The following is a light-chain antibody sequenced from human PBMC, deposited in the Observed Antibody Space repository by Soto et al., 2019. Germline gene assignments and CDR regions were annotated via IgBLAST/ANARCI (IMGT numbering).Light chain of an antibody. CDR2: DVS. V-gene: IGLV2-14*03. CDR1: SSDVGGYNY. J-gene: IGLJ1*01. CDR3: SSYTSSSTYV. Sequence: QSAVTQPASVSGSPGQSIAISCTGTSSDVGGYNYVTWYQQHPGKAPKLMIYDVSNRPSGVSDRFSGSKSGNTASLTISGLQAEDEADYFCSSYTSSSTYVLGNGTKVTVL.